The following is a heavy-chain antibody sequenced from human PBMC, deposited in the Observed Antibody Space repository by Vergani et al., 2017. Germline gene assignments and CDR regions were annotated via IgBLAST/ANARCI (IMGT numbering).Heavy chain of an antibody. J-gene: IGHJ4*02. CDR2: ISSSSSYI. CDR1: GFTFSSYA. V-gene: IGHV3-21*01. CDR3: ARDQFSGSYYGVGY. Sequence: EVQLLESGGGLVQPGGSLRLSCAASGFTFSSYAMSWVRQAPGKGLEWVSSISSSSSYIYYADSVKGRFTISRDNAKNSLYLQMNRLRAEDTAVYYCARDQFSGSYYGVGYWGQGTLVTVSS. D-gene: IGHD1-26*01.